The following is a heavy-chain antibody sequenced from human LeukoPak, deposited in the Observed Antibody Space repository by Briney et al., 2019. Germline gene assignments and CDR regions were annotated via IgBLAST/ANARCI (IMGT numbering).Heavy chain of an antibody. CDR1: GYTFTSYG. Sequence: ASVKVSCKASGYTFTSYGISWVRQAPGQGLEWMGWISAYNGNTNYAQKLQGRVTMTTDTSTSTAYMELRSLRPDDTAVYYCARGTSIAVDPTCDLDYWGQGTLVTVSS. CDR2: ISAYNGNT. CDR3: ARGTSIAVDPTCDLDY. J-gene: IGHJ4*02. V-gene: IGHV1-18*01. D-gene: IGHD6-19*01.